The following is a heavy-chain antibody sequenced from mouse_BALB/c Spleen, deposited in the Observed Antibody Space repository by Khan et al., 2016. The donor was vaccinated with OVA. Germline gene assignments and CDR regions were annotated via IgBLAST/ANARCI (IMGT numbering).Heavy chain of an antibody. Sequence: QVRLQQSGPELVKPGASLKVSCKASGYTFTDYIIGWVKQSTRQGLEWIGDIFPGSGTPYYNEKFKDKATLTADKSSNTAYMEISSLTSEDSAVYFGARGGYSAFAYWGQGTLVTVSA. D-gene: IGHD2-14*01. J-gene: IGHJ3*01. V-gene: IGHV1-81*01. CDR3: ARGGYSAFAY. CDR2: IFPGSGTP. CDR1: GYTFTDYI.